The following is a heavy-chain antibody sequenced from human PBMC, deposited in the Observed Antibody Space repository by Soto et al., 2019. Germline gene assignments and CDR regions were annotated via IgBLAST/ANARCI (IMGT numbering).Heavy chain of an antibody. Sequence: LRLSCAVSGFTVSSNCMSWVRLAPGQGLEWVSSIYRDGSTYYADSVKGRFTISRDVSKDTLSLQMTSLRAEDMAVYYCARSYKWPGLFDFWGEGILVTVSS. CDR1: GFTVSSNC. J-gene: IGHJ4*02. CDR2: IYRDGST. D-gene: IGHD1-20*01. V-gene: IGHV3-53*01. CDR3: ARSYKWPGLFDF.